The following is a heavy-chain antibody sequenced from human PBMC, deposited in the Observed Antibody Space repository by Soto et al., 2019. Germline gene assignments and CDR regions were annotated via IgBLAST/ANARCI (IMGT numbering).Heavy chain of an antibody. Sequence: GGSLRLSCAASGFTFSSYWMSWVRQAPGKGLEWVANIKQDGSEKYYVDSVKGRFTISRDNAKNSLYLQMNSLRAEDTAVYYCARDLHYYGSGSYYMLYYYYYMDVWGKGTTVTVS. CDR1: GFTFSSYW. D-gene: IGHD3-10*01. CDR2: IKQDGSEK. V-gene: IGHV3-7*01. CDR3: ARDLHYYGSGSYYMLYYYYYMDV. J-gene: IGHJ6*03.